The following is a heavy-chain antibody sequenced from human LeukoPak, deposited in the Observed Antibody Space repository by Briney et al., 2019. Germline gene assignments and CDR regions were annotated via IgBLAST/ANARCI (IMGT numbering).Heavy chain of an antibody. CDR1: GYTFNNYG. CDR2: VTSYNGDT. D-gene: IGHD3-9*01. J-gene: IGHJ5*02. V-gene: IGHV1-18*01. Sequence: ASVKVSCKASGYTFNNYGISWVRQAPGQGLEWMGWVTSYNGDTNYAQKFQGRVTMSTDTSTSTAYMELRSLRFDDTAIYYCAKDWHILTGRHCFDPWGQGTLVTVSS. CDR3: AKDWHILTGRHCFDP.